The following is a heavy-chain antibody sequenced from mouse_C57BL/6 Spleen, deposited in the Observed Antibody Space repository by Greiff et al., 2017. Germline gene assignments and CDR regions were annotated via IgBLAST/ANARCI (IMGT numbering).Heavy chain of an antibody. CDR2: ISSGGDYI. V-gene: IGHV5-9-1*02. D-gene: IGHD1-1*01. CDR1: GFTFSSYA. CDR3: TREGTTGGRGYFDV. J-gene: IGHJ1*03. Sequence: EVKLMESGEGLVKPGGSLKLSCAASGFTFSSYAMSWVRQTPEKRLEWVAYISSGGDYIYYADTVKGRFTISRDNARNTLYLQMSSLKSEDTAMYYGTREGTTGGRGYFDVWGTGTTVTVSS.